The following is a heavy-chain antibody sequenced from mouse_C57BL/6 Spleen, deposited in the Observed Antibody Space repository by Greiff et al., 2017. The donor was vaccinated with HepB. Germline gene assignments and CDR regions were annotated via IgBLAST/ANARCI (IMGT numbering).Heavy chain of an antibody. J-gene: IGHJ2*01. D-gene: IGHD1-1*01. V-gene: IGHV1-72*01. Sequence: VQLQQPGAELVKPGASVKLSCKASGYTFTSYWMHWVKQRPGRGLEWIGRIGPNSGGTKYNEKFKSKATLTVDKPSTTAYMQLSSLTSEDSAVSYCARVYYGSGLFDYWGQGTTLTVSS. CDR1: GYTFTSYW. CDR3: ARVYYGSGLFDY. CDR2: IGPNSGGT.